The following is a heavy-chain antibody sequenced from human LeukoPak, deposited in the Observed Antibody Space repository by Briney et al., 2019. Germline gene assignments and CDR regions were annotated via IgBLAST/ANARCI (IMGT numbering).Heavy chain of an antibody. J-gene: IGHJ4*02. Sequence: LGGSLRLSCAASGFTFSSYGMHWVRQAPGKGLEWVAVISYDGSNKYYADSVKGRFTISRDNSKNTLYLQMNSLRVEDTAVYYCARAGGRLPDYFDYWGQGTLVTVSS. CDR3: ARAGGRLPDYFDY. CDR1: GFTFSSYG. V-gene: IGHV3-30*03. CDR2: ISYDGSNK. D-gene: IGHD1-26*01.